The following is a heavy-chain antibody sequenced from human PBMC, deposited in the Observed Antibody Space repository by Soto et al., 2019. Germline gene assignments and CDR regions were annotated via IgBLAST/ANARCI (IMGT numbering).Heavy chain of an antibody. J-gene: IGHJ5*02. CDR1: GGSISSSSYY. CDR2: IYYSGST. D-gene: IGHD6-6*01. Sequence: SETLSLTCTVSGGSISSSSYYWGWIRQPPWKGLEWMGSIYYSGSTYYNPSLKSRVTISVDTSKNQFSLKLSSVTAADTAVYYCASVGQLRWFDPWGQGTLVTVSS. CDR3: ASVGQLRWFDP. V-gene: IGHV4-39*01.